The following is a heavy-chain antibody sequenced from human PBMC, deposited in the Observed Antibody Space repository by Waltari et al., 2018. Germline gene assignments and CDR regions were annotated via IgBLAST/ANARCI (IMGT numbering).Heavy chain of an antibody. CDR2: IYTSGST. Sequence: QVQLQESGPGLVKPSQTLSLTCTVSGGSISSGSYYWSWIRPPAGKGLEWIGRIYTSGSTNYNPSLKSRVTISVDTSKNQFSLKLSSVTAADTAVYYCARDTVVTRVDAFDIWGQGTMVTVSS. CDR3: ARDTVVTRVDAFDI. D-gene: IGHD2-21*02. CDR1: GGSISSGSYY. V-gene: IGHV4-61*02. J-gene: IGHJ3*02.